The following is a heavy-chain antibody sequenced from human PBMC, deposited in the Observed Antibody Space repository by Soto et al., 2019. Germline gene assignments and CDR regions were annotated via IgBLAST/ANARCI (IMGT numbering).Heavy chain of an antibody. Sequence: EVQLLESGGGLVQPGGSLRLSCAASGFTFSSYAMSWVRQAPGKGLEWVSAISGSGGSTYYADSVKGRFTISRDNSKNPLYLQTKSVRAEDRGEDYCAMDRRDRRHSLWIGYDLWGQGTLVTVSS. V-gene: IGHV3-23*01. J-gene: IGHJ5*02. CDR2: ISGSGGST. CDR1: GFTFSSYA. D-gene: IGHD5-12*01. CDR3: AMDRRDRRHSLWIGYDL.